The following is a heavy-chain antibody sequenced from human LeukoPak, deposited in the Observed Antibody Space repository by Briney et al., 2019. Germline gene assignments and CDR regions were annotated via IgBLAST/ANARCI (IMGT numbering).Heavy chain of an antibody. J-gene: IGHJ4*02. CDR1: GGSISSSSYY. D-gene: IGHD3-16*02. CDR2: IYYSGST. Sequence: KPSETLSLTCTVSGGSISSSSYYWGWIRQPPGKGLEWIGSIYYSGSTYYNPSLKSRVTISVDTSKTQFSLRLSSVTAADTAVYYCARQAITFGGVIVNFDYWGRGTLVTVSS. V-gene: IGHV4-39*01. CDR3: ARQAITFGGVIVNFDY.